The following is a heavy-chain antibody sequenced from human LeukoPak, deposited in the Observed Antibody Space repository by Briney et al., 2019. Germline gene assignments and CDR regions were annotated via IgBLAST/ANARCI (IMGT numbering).Heavy chain of an antibody. D-gene: IGHD2-21*02. CDR1: GYTFTSYD. V-gene: IGHV1-8*01. CDR3: ARGRPFVCGGDCYHY. Sequence: ASVKVSCKASGYTFTSYDIKWVRQATGQGLEWMGWMNPNSGNTGYAQKFQGRVTMTRNTSISTAYMELSSLRSEDTAVYYCARGRPFVCGGDCYHYWGQGTLVTVSS. CDR2: MNPNSGNT. J-gene: IGHJ4*02.